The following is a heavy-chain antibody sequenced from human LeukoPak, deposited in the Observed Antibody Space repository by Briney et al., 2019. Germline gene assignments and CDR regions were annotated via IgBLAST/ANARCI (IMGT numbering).Heavy chain of an antibody. V-gene: IGHV3-30-3*01. D-gene: IGHD4-17*01. CDR1: GFTSSSYP. CDR3: ARDRGTDGDYVDYYYGMDV. CDR2: ISYDGSNK. J-gene: IGHJ6*02. Sequence: GGSLRLSCADSGFTSSSYPMHWVRQAPGKGLEWVAVISYDGSNKYYADSVKGRFTISRDNSKNTLYLQMNSLRAEDTAVYYCARDRGTDGDYVDYYYGMDVWGQGTTVTVSS.